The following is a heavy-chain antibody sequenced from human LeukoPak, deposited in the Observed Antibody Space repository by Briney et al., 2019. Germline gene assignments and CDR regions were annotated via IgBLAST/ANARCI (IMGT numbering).Heavy chain of an antibody. Sequence: GGSLRLSCEASGFSIRNFAMSWVRQAPGKGLEWVAAISFDGVDRQHADSVRGRLTVSRDNSRNTVFLQMDSLRPEDTGVCFCARDPRATGYYYYYMDVWGKGTTVFVS. CDR1: GFSIRNFA. V-gene: IGHV3-30*04. CDR3: ARDPRATGYYYYYMDV. CDR2: ISFDGVDR. D-gene: IGHD3-9*01. J-gene: IGHJ6*03.